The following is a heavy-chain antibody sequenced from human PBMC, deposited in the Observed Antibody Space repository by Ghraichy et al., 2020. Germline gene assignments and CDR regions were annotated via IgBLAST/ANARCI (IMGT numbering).Heavy chain of an antibody. CDR2: INHSGST. CDR3: ARPRLAGYYKYYFDY. CDR1: GGSFSGYY. V-gene: IGHV4-34*01. J-gene: IGHJ4*02. Sequence: SETLSLTCAVYGGSFSGYYWSWIRQPPGKGLEWIGEINHSGSTNYNPSLKSRVTISVDTSKNQFSLKLSSVTAADTAVYYCARPRLAGYYKYYFDYWGQGTLVTVSS. D-gene: IGHD3-9*01.